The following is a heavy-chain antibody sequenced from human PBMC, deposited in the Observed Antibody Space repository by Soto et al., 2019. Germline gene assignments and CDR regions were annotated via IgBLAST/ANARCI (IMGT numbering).Heavy chain of an antibody. CDR3: ARGSYSWTSYRYYFDY. Sequence: GGSLRLSCAASGFSVSSSYMGWVRQAPGKGLEWVSVIYSGGTSFYGDSVKGRFTISRDNSKNTLYLQMNSLRSEDTAVYYCARGSYSWTSYRYYFDYWGQGTLVTVSS. V-gene: IGHV3-53*01. CDR2: IYSGGTS. CDR1: GFSVSSSY. D-gene: IGHD1-26*01. J-gene: IGHJ4*02.